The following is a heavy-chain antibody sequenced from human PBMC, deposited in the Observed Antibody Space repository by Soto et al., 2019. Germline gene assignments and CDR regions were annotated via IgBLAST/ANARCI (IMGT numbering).Heavy chain of an antibody. D-gene: IGHD1-26*01. J-gene: IGHJ4*02. CDR3: AKEAGDLGDLFDY. V-gene: IGHV3-30*18. Sequence: QVQLVESGGGVVQPGRSLRLSCAASGFTFSSYGMHWVRQAPGKGLEWVAVISYDGSNKYYADSVKGRFTISRDNSKNTLYLQMNSLRAEDTAVYYCAKEAGDLGDLFDYWGQGTLVTVSS. CDR1: GFTFSSYG. CDR2: ISYDGSNK.